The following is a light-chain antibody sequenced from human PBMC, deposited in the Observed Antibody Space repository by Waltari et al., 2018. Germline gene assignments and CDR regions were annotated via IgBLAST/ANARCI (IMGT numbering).Light chain of an antibody. CDR3: QHYVNLPAT. CDR2: HAS. V-gene: IGKV3D-20*02. CDR1: QSISHY. Sequence: SFRASQSISHYLAWDPQKPGQAPMLLIYHASSRATGIPDRFSGSGSGTDFSLTISRLEPEDFAVYYCQHYVNLPATFGQGTKVEIK. J-gene: IGKJ1*01.